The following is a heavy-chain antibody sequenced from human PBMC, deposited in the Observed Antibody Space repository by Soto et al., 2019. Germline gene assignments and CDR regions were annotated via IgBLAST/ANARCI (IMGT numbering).Heavy chain of an antibody. CDR2: IWYDGSKK. V-gene: IGHV3-33*01. J-gene: IGHJ4*02. CDR3: AREADCSSTSCAFDY. CDR1: GFTLSSSG. Sequence: QVQLVESGGGVVQPGRSLRLSCAASGFTLSSSGMHWVRQAPGKGLEWMAVIWYDGSKKYYADSVKGRFTISRDNSKNTLYLQMNSLRAEDTALYYCAREADCSSTSCAFDYWGQGTLVTVSS. D-gene: IGHD2-2*01.